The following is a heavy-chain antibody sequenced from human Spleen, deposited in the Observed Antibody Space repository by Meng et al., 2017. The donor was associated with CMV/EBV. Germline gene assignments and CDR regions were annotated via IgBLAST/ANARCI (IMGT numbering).Heavy chain of an antibody. CDR2: SNHRGSD. CDR3: ARESGSYLTYYFDY. CDR1: GGPFSGYF. V-gene: IGHV4-34*01. Sequence: GVYGGPFSGYFWTRIPQNPGKGLEWIGESNHRGSDTYNPAVESRVSISVDKSKNQFSLEVDSVTAADTAVYYCARESGSYLTYYFDYWGQGALVTVSS. D-gene: IGHD1-26*01. J-gene: IGHJ4*02.